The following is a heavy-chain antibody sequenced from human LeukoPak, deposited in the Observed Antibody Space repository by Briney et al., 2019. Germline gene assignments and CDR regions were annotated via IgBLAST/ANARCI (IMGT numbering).Heavy chain of an antibody. CDR3: ARDFVIVETPGDDFGY. J-gene: IGHJ4*02. CDR2: ITPHGNAA. Sequence: HPGGSLRLSCAASGFTFSDYWMHWVRQVPGKGLAWVSRITPHGNAANYADSVRGRFTISRDNAKNTLYLQMTSLGAEDTAVYYCARDFVIVETPGDDFGYWGQGTLVTVSS. CDR1: GFTFSDYW. V-gene: IGHV3-74*01. D-gene: IGHD2/OR15-2a*01.